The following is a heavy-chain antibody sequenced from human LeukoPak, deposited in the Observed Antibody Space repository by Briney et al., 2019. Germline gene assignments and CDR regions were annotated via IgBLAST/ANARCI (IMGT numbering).Heavy chain of an antibody. J-gene: IGHJ6*02. CDR1: GFTLSSYW. Sequence: GGSLRLSCAASGFTLSSYWMSWVRQAPGKGLEWVSSISSSSSYIYYADSVKGRFTISRDNAKNSLYLQMNSLRAEDTAVYYCARENLEYSSSWYGPGYYYYYGMTSGAKGPRSPSP. D-gene: IGHD6-13*01. CDR3: ARENLEYSSSWYGPGYYYYYGMTS. CDR2: ISSSSSYI. V-gene: IGHV3-21*01.